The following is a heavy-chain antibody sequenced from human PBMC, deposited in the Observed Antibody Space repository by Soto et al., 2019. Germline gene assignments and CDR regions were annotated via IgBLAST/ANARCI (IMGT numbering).Heavy chain of an antibody. J-gene: IGHJ4*02. CDR2: IKQDGSEK. CDR3: ARDGAPEYYDFWSGYSDFDY. V-gene: IGHV3-7*01. D-gene: IGHD3-3*01. CDR1: GFTFSNAW. Sequence: HPGGSLRLSCAVSGFTFSNAWITWVRQAPGKGLEWVANIKQDGSEKYYVDSVKGRFTISRDNAKNSLYLQMNSLRAEDTAVYYCARDGAPEYYDFWSGYSDFDYWGQGTLVTVSS.